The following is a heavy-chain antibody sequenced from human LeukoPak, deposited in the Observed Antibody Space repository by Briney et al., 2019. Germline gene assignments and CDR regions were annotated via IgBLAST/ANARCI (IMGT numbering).Heavy chain of an antibody. CDR1: GYTFIDSY. CDR2: IDPKSGDT. CDR3: ARAYSSGWYGSTDY. V-gene: IGHV1-2*02. Sequence: ASVKVSCKASGYTFIDSYMHWVRRAAGQGVEWLGWIDPKSGDTSYAQKFQDRVAMIRDTSISTAYMELTRLRSDDTAVYYCARAYSSGWYGSTDYWGQGTLVTVSS. J-gene: IGHJ4*02. D-gene: IGHD6-19*01.